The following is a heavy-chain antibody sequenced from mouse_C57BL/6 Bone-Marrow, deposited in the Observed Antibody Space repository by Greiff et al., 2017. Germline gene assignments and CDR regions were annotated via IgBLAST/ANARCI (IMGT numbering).Heavy chain of an antibody. CDR3: ARGHYYGSSFYAMDY. V-gene: IGHV1-85*01. Sequence: VQLQQSGPELVKPGASVKLSCTASGYTFTSYDINWVKQRPGQGLEWIGWIYPRDGSTKYNEKFKGKATLTVDTSSSTAYMERHSLTSEDSAVYVCARGHYYGSSFYAMDYWGQGTSVTVSS. CDR1: GYTFTSYD. D-gene: IGHD1-1*01. J-gene: IGHJ4*01. CDR2: IYPRDGST.